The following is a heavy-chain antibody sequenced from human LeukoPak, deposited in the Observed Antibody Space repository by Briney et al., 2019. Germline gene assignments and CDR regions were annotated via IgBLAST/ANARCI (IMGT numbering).Heavy chain of an antibody. CDR2: ISYDGSNK. J-gene: IGHJ5*02. Sequence: GGSLRLSCAASGFTFSSYAMHWVRQAPGKGLEWVAVISYDGSNKYYADSVKGRFTISRDDSKNTLYLQMSSLRAEDTAVYYCAKAALDIIVVPAAPDHWGQGTLVTVSS. D-gene: IGHD2-2*01. V-gene: IGHV3-30-3*01. CDR1: GFTFSSYA. CDR3: AKAALDIIVVPAAPDH.